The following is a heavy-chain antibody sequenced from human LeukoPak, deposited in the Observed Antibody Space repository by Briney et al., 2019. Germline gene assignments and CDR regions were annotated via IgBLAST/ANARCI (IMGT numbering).Heavy chain of an antibody. V-gene: IGHV3-9*01. CDR3: AKDTGRTYYYDSSGFFDY. J-gene: IGHJ4*02. CDR2: ISWNSGSI. CDR1: GFTFDDYA. D-gene: IGHD3-22*01. Sequence: GRSLRLPCAASGFTFDDYAMHWVRQAPGKGLEWVSGISWNSGSIGYADSVKGRFTISRDNAKNSLYLQMNSLRAEDTALYYCAKDTGRTYYYDSSGFFDYWGQGTLVTVSS.